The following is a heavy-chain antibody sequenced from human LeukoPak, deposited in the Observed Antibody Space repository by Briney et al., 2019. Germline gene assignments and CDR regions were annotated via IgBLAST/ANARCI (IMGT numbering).Heavy chain of an antibody. Sequence: SQTLSLTCAISGDSVSSNSAAWNWIRQSPSRGLEWLGRAYYRSKWYNDYAESVKSRLSVNPDTSKNQLSLQLNSVTPEDTAVYYCARGWGAVAGPFDYWGQGTLVTVSS. CDR1: GDSVSSNSAA. D-gene: IGHD6-19*01. J-gene: IGHJ4*02. V-gene: IGHV6-1*01. CDR2: AYYRSKWYN. CDR3: ARGWGAVAGPFDY.